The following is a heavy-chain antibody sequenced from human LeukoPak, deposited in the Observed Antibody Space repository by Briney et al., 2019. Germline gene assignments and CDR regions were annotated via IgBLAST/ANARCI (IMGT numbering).Heavy chain of an antibody. Sequence: ASVKVSCKVSGYTLTELSMHWVRQAPGKGLEWMGGFDPEDGETIYAQKFQGRVTMTEDTSTDTTYMELSRLRSDDTAVYYCVRGDYYGSENYYPFDSWGQGTLVTVSS. CDR3: VRGDYYGSENYYPFDS. CDR1: GYTLTELS. CDR2: FDPEDGET. J-gene: IGHJ5*01. V-gene: IGHV1-24*01. D-gene: IGHD3-10*01.